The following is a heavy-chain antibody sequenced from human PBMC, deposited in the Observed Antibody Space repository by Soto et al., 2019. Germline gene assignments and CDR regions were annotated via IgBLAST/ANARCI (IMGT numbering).Heavy chain of an antibody. Sequence: PSETLSLTCTVSGGSISSGDYYWSWIRQPPGKGLEWIGYIYYSGSTYYNPSLKSRVTISVDTSKNQFSLKLSSVTAADTAVYYCASREYSSSFFDYWGQGTLVTVSS. CDR1: GGSISSGDYY. V-gene: IGHV4-30-4*01. D-gene: IGHD6-6*01. CDR2: IYYSGST. CDR3: ASREYSSSFFDY. J-gene: IGHJ4*02.